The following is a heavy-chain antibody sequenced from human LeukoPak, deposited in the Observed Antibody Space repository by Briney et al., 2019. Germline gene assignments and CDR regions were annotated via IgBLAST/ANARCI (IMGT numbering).Heavy chain of an antibody. D-gene: IGHD3-3*01. Sequence: SVKVSCKASGGTFSSYAISWVRQAPGQGLEWMGGIIPIFGTANYAQKFQGRVTITADESTSTAYMELSSLRSEDTAVYYCAREEAHDFWSGSTYYGAHAYDYWSQGTLVTVSS. CDR2: IIPIFGTA. CDR3: AREEAHDFWSGSTYYGAHAYDY. CDR1: GGTFSSYA. V-gene: IGHV1-69*13. J-gene: IGHJ4*02.